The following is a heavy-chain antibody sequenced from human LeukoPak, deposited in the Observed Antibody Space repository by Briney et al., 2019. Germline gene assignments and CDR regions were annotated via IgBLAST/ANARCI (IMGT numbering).Heavy chain of an antibody. D-gene: IGHD4-11*01. Sequence: GGSLRLSCAASEFSVGSNYMTWVRQAPGKGLEWVSLIYSGGSTYYADSVKGRFTVSRDNSKNTLYLQMNSLRPEDTAVYYCAKAYSDYGAYYFDYWGQGTLVTVSS. J-gene: IGHJ4*02. CDR2: IYSGGST. CDR1: EFSVGSNY. CDR3: AKAYSDYGAYYFDY. V-gene: IGHV3-66*02.